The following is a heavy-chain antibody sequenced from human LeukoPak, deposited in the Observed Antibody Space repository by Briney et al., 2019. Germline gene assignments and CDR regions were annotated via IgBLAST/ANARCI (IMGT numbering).Heavy chain of an antibody. J-gene: IGHJ6*03. D-gene: IGHD5-18*01. CDR1: GGSFSGYY. CDR3: ARGVYSYGYYYYYMDV. V-gene: IGHV4-34*01. CDR2: INHSGST. Sequence: SETLSLTCAVYGGSFSGYYWSWLRQPPGKGLEWIGEINHSGSTNYNPSLKSRVTISVDTSKNQFSLKLSSVTAADTAVYYCARGVYSYGYYYYYMDVWGKGTTVTISS.